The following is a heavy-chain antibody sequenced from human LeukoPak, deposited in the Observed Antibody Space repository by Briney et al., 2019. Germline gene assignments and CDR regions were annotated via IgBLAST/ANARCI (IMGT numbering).Heavy chain of an antibody. CDR1: GGSVSSSYNY. CDR2: IYYSGGH. V-gene: IGHV4-39*01. J-gene: IGHJ5*02. CDR3: ARRRLVGDNMDFDP. Sequence: PSETLSLTCTVSGGSVSSSYNYWAWIRQPPGKGLEWIANIYYSGGHYYNPSLKRRATISEDTSKNQFSRKLRSVTAADTPVYYWARRRLVGDNMDFDPWGQGTLVTVSS. D-gene: IGHD3-3*01.